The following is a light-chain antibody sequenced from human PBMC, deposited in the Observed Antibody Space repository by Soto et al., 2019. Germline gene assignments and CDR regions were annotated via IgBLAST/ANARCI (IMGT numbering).Light chain of an antibody. CDR1: QSISRY. CDR3: QQSQDIPIT. J-gene: IGKJ5*01. Sequence: DIQMTQSPSSLSASVGDRVTITCRASQSISRYVNWYQQKPGKAPILLIYSASTLQSGVPPRFSGSGSGTDFTLTISSLQPEDSASYYCQQSQDIPITFGQVTRLEIK. V-gene: IGKV1-39*01. CDR2: SAS.